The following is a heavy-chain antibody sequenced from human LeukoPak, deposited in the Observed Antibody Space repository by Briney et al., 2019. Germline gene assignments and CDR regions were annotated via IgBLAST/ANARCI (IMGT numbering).Heavy chain of an antibody. D-gene: IGHD2-15*01. CDR3: ARDIGPFCSGDSCYSVPYY. CDR2: INQDGGEK. Sequence: PGGSLRLSCAASGFTFSSYWMTWVRQAPGKGLEWVANINQDGGEKYYVDSVKGRFTISRDNAKNSLYLQMNSLRAEDTAVYSCARDIGPFCSGDSCYSVPYYWGQGTLVTVSS. V-gene: IGHV3-7*04. J-gene: IGHJ4*02. CDR1: GFTFSSYW.